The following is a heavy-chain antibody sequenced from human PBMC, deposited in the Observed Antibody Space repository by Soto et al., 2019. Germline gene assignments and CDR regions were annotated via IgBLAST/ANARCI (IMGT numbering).Heavy chain of an antibody. J-gene: IGHJ4*02. CDR1: GFTFSGSA. CDR2: IRSKANSYAT. D-gene: IGHD6-13*01. CDR3: TRQLDSSSWYRTFDY. V-gene: IGHV3-73*02. Sequence: EVQLMESGGGLVQPGGSLKLSCAASGFTFSGSAMHWVRQASGKGLEWVGRIRSKANSYATAYAASVKGRFTISRDDSKNTAYLQMNSLKTEDTAVYYCTRQLDSSSWYRTFDYWGQGTLVTVSS.